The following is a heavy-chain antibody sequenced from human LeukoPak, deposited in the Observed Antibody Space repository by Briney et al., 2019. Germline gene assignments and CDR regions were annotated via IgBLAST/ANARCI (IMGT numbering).Heavy chain of an antibody. Sequence: PSQTLSLTCTVSGGSISSGGYYWSWIRQHPGKGLEWIGYIYYSGSTYYNPSLKSRVTISVDTSKNQSSLKLSSVTAADTAVYYCARVKHARGWFDPWGQGTLVTVSS. CDR3: ARVKHARGWFDP. D-gene: IGHD2-2*01. CDR1: GGSISSGGYY. J-gene: IGHJ5*02. V-gene: IGHV4-31*03. CDR2: IYYSGST.